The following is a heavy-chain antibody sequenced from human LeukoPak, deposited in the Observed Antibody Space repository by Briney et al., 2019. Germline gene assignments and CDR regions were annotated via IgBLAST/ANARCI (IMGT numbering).Heavy chain of an antibody. CDR1: GFTFSSYA. Sequence: GGSLRLSCAASGFTFSSYAMSWVRQAPGKGLEWVSAISGSGGSTYYADSVKGRFTISRDNAKNSLYLQMNSLRAEDTAVYYCARGLGYSSGWLTYYYYGMDVWGKGTTVTASS. CDR2: ISGSGGST. CDR3: ARGLGYSSGWLTYYYYGMDV. J-gene: IGHJ6*04. D-gene: IGHD6-19*01. V-gene: IGHV3-23*01.